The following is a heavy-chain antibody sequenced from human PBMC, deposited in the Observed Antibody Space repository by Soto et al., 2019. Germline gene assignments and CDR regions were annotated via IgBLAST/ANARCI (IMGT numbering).Heavy chain of an antibody. J-gene: IGHJ1*01. Sequence: QVQLVESGGGVVQPGRSLRLSCAASGFTFSSYAMHWVRQAPGKGLEWVAVISYDGSNKYYADSVKGRFTISRDNSKNTLYLQMNSLRAEDTAVYYCARARPSDYYDSGWIRPLQHWGQGTLVTVSS. CDR3: ARARPSDYYDSGWIRPLQH. V-gene: IGHV3-30-3*01. CDR1: GFTFSSYA. CDR2: ISYDGSNK. D-gene: IGHD3-22*01.